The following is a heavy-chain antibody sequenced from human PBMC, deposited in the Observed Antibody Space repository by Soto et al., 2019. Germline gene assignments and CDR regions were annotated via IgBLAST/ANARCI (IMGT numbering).Heavy chain of an antibody. V-gene: IGHV3-74*01. CDR1: GFTFSTYW. D-gene: IGHD3-10*01. CDR3: ARDLTYNSGSSPLY. Sequence: PGGSLRLSCAASGFTFSTYWMHWVRQAPGEGLVWVSRINRGASITNYADSVKGRFTISRDNAKNTLYLEMNSLRAEDTALYYCARDLTYNSGSSPLYWGQGTLVTVSS. J-gene: IGHJ4*02. CDR2: INRGASIT.